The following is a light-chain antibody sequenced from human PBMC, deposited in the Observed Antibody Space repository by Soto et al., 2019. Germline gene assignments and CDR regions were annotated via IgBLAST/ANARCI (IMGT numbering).Light chain of an antibody. CDR1: NIGDKS. V-gene: IGLV3-21*04. CDR2: SDS. CDR3: QVWDSRTDHVI. Sequence: SYELTQPPSLSVAPGKTAMISCEGDNIGDKSVPWYQQKPGQAPVLVIYSDSDRPSGIPERVSGSNSGNLATLTISRVEAGDEADYYCQVWDSRTDHVIFGGGTKLTVL. J-gene: IGLJ2*01.